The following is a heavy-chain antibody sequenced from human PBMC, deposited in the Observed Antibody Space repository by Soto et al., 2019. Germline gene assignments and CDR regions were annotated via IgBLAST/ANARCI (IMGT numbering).Heavy chain of an antibody. CDR1: GFTLSSYA. V-gene: IGHV3-30-3*01. D-gene: IGHD6-19*01. CDR2: ISYDGSNK. CDR3: ARDWWLVLELDY. Sequence: PGGSLRLSCAASGFTLSSYAMHWVRQAPGKGLEWVAVISYDGSNKYYADSVKGRFTISRDNSKNTLYLQMNSLRAEDTAVYYCARDWWLVLELDYWGQGTLVTVSS. J-gene: IGHJ4*02.